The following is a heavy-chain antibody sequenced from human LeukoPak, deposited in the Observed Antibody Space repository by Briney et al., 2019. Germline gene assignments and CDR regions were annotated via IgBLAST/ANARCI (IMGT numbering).Heavy chain of an antibody. D-gene: IGHD5-12*01. CDR1: GGSISSYY. CDR2: IYYSGST. J-gene: IGHJ3*02. Sequence: SGTLSLTCTVSGGSISSYYWSWIRQPPGKGLEWIGYIYYSGSTNYNPSLKSRVTISVDTSKNQFSLKLSSVTAADTAVYYCARRPDSGYDPRNDDAFDIWGQGTMVTVSS. CDR3: ARRPDSGYDPRNDDAFDI. V-gene: IGHV4-59*08.